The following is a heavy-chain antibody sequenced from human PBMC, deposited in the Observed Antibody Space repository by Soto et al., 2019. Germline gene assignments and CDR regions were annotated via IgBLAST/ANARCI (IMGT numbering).Heavy chain of an antibody. D-gene: IGHD6-13*01. CDR3: ARVRQLKSNWFDP. V-gene: IGHV1-8*01. J-gene: IGHJ5*02. CDR2: MNPNSGNT. CDR1: GYTFTSYD. Sequence: GASVKVSCKASGYTFTSYDINWVRQATGQGLEWVGWMNPNSGNTGYAQKFQGRVTMTRNTSISTAYMELSSLRSEDTAVYYCARVRQLKSNWFDPWGQGTLVTVSS.